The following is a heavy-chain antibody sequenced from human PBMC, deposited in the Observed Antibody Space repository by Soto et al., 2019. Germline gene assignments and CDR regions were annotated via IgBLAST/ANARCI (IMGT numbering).Heavy chain of an antibody. CDR3: ARDRGSGSYWIFDY. CDR1: GFTFSSYG. D-gene: IGHD1-26*01. J-gene: IGHJ4*02. V-gene: IGHV3-33*01. Sequence: GGSLRLSCAASGFTFSSYGMHWVRQAPGKGLEWVAVIWYDGSNKYYADSVKGRFTISRDNSKNTLYLQMNSLRAEDTAVYYCARDRGSGSYWIFDYWGQGTLVTVSS. CDR2: IWYDGSNK.